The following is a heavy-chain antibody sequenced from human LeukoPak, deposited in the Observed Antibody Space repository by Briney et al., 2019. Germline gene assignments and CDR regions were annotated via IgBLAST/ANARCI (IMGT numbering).Heavy chain of an antibody. D-gene: IGHD3-22*01. Sequence: ASVKVSCKASGYTFTSYYMHWVRQAPGQGLEWMGIINPSGGSTSYAQKFQGRVTMTRDTSTSTVYMELSSLRSQDTAVYYCARTYYYDSSGYYAFDYWGQGTLVTVSS. CDR1: GYTFTSYY. J-gene: IGHJ4*02. CDR2: INPSGGST. CDR3: ARTYYYDSSGYYAFDY. V-gene: IGHV1-46*01.